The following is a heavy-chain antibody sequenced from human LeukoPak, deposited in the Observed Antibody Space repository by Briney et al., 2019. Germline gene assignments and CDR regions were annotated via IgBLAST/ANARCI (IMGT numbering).Heavy chain of an antibody. V-gene: IGHV1-69*04. CDR2: IIPILGIA. D-gene: IGHD3-22*01. CDR3: ARGLRGYYYY. J-gene: IGHJ4*02. Sequence: SVEVSCKASGGTFSSYAISWVRQAPGQGLEWMGRIIPILGIANYAQKFQGRVTMTRNTSISTAYMELSSLRSEDTAVYYCARGLRGYYYYWGQGTLVTVSS. CDR1: GGTFSSYA.